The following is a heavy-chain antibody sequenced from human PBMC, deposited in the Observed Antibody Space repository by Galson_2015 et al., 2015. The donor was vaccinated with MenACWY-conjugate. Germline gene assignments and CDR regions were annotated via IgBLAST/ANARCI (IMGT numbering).Heavy chain of an antibody. CDR3: VKETGGSDFYMGPRAFDM. D-gene: IGHD2-21*02. Sequence: TLRLSCAVSDISFEDYGMHWGRQDPGKRMEWISGLSWTNLTFAHAAPMGGRFTVSRHNANTPLYLQMNSLREEDAASYYCVKETGGSDFYMGPRAFDMWGRGTLVIVSS. V-gene: IGHV3-9*01. CDR1: DISFEDYG. J-gene: IGHJ3*02. CDR2: LSWTNLTF.